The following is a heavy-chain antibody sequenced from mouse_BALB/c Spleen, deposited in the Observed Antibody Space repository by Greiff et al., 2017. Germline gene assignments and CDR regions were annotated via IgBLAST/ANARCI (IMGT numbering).Heavy chain of an antibody. Sequence: EVQLQQSGPELEKPGASVKISCKASGYSFTGYNMNWVKQSNGKSLEWIGNIDPYYGGTSYNQKFKGKATLTVDKSSSTAYLQLKSLTSEDSAVYYCARSYYYGSSYPHYYAMDYRSQGTSVTVAT. D-gene: IGHD1-1*01. CDR1: GYSFTGYN. CDR3: ARSYYYGSSYPHYYAMDY. CDR2: IDPYYGGT. V-gene: IGHV1-39*01. J-gene: IGHJ4*01.